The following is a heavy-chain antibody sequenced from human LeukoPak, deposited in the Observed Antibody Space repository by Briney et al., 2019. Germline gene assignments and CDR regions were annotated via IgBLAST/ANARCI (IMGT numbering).Heavy chain of an antibody. J-gene: IGHJ4*02. CDR3: ARGFHRYSYGFGVYYFDY. V-gene: IGHV4-34*01. Sequence: SETLSLTCAVYGGSFSGYYWSWLPQPPGNGLEWIGEINHSGSTNYNPSLKSRVTISVDTSKNQFSLKLSSVTAADTAVYYCARGFHRYSYGFGVYYFDYWGQGTLVTVSS. D-gene: IGHD5-18*01. CDR2: INHSGST. CDR1: GGSFSGYY.